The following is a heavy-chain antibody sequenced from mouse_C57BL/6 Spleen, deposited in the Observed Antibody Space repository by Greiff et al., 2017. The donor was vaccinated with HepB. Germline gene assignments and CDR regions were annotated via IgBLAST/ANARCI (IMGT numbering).Heavy chain of an antibody. D-gene: IGHD1-1*01. V-gene: IGHV1-82*01. CDR2: IYPGDGDT. J-gene: IGHJ2*01. CDR3: AIYYYGSSYQYYFDY. Sequence: VQLQQSGPELVKPGASVKISCKASGYAFSSSWMHWVKQRPGKGLEWIGRIYPGDGDTNYNGKFKGKATLTADKSSSTAYMQLSSLTSEDSAVYFCAIYYYGSSYQYYFDYWGQGTTLTVSS. CDR1: GYAFSSSW.